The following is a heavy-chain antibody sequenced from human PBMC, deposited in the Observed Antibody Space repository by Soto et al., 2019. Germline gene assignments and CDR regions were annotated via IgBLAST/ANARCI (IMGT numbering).Heavy chain of an antibody. V-gene: IGHV1-69*06. CDR1: GGTFSSYA. Sequence: QVQLVQSGAEVKKPGSSVKVSCEASGGTFSSYAFSWVRQAPGQGLEWMGGIIPTFGRANDVQRILGRVTITADKSTSTVYLELSSLSSEDTAVYYCARERGTYDYSYGLDVWGQGTTVTVSS. CDR2: IIPTFGRA. CDR3: ARERGTYDYSYGLDV. J-gene: IGHJ6*02.